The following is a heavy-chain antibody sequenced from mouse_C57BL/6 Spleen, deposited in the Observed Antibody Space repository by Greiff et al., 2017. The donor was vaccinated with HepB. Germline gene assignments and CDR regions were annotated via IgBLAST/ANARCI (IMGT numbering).Heavy chain of an antibody. J-gene: IGHJ2*01. Sequence: KLQQPGASLFKPGAPLKLSCKASGSTLTSYWTHWVKQRPGQGIEWIGMIHPNSGSTNYNEKFKSKATLTVDKSSSTAYMQLSSLTSEDSAVYYCARRDYCGSSYLFDYWGQGTTLTVSS. D-gene: IGHD1-1*01. CDR2: IHPNSGST. CDR3: ARRDYCGSSYLFDY. CDR1: GSTLTSYW. V-gene: IGHV1-64*01.